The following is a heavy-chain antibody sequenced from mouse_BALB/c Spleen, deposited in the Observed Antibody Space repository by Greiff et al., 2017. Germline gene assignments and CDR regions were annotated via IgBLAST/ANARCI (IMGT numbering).Heavy chain of an antibody. D-gene: IGHD2-14*01. J-gene: IGHJ1*01. Sequence: DVHLVESGGGLVKPGGSLKLSCAASGFTFSSYAMSWVRQTPEKRLEWVASISSGGSTYYPDSVKGRFTISRDNARNILYLQMSSLRSEDTAMYYYARAPLYRYGVGWYFDVWGAGTTVTVSS. CDR3: ARAPLYRYGVGWYFDV. CDR2: ISSGGST. V-gene: IGHV5-6-5*01. CDR1: GFTFSSYA.